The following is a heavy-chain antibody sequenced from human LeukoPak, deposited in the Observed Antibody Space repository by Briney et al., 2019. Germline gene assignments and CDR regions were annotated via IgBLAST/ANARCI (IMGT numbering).Heavy chain of an antibody. CDR3: ARLVVPPGNRGWYYEH. Sequence: PGGSLRLSCAASGFIFSNYWMSWVRHGPGEGLEWVSNINQGGSEKYYVDSVKGRFTISRDNAKNSLDLQMNSLRVEDTAIYYCARLVVPPGNRGWYYEHWGQGTLVTVSS. CDR2: INQGGSEK. J-gene: IGHJ4*02. D-gene: IGHD2-2*01. V-gene: IGHV3-7*03. CDR1: GFIFSNYW.